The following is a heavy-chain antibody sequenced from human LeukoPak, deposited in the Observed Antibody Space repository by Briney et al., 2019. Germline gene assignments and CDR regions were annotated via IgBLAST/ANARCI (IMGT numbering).Heavy chain of an antibody. D-gene: IGHD3-22*01. CDR3: ASIPPPSYDSSGYYHAYDY. CDR2: IYYSGST. V-gene: IGHV4-31*03. Sequence: SETLSLTCTVSGGSISSGGYYWSWIRQHPGKGLEWIGYIYYSGSTHYNPSLKSRVTISVDTSKNQFSLKLSSVTAADTAVYYCASIPPPSYDSSGYYHAYDYWGQGTLVTVSS. CDR1: GGSISSGGYY. J-gene: IGHJ4*02.